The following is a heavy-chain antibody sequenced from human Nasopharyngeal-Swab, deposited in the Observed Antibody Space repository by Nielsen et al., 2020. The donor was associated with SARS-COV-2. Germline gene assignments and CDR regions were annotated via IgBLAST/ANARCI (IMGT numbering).Heavy chain of an antibody. D-gene: IGHD2-8*01. V-gene: IGHV3-20*04. CDR1: GFTFDDYG. CDR2: INWNGGST. J-gene: IGHJ6*02. Sequence: GESLKISCAASGFTFDDYGMSWVRQAPGKGLEWVSGINWNGGSTGYADSVKGRFTISRDNAKNSLYLQMNSLRAEDTALYYCARGPGSIVLMVYAMTPYYYYGMDVWGQGTTVTVSS. CDR3: ARGPGSIVLMVYAMTPYYYYGMDV.